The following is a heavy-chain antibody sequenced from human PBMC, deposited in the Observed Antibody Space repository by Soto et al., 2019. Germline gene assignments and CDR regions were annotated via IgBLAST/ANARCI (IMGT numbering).Heavy chain of an antibody. V-gene: IGHV1-8*01. J-gene: IGHJ4*02. CDR1: GYTFTRYD. Sequence: QVQLVQSGAEVKKPGASVKVSCKASGYTFTRYDINWVRHATGQGLEWMGCMNPNSGNTGYAQKFQGRVTMTRNTSISTAYMELSSLRSEDTAVNYCARTLYGDNVDYWGQGTLVTVSS. CDR2: MNPNSGNT. D-gene: IGHD4-17*01. CDR3: ARTLYGDNVDY.